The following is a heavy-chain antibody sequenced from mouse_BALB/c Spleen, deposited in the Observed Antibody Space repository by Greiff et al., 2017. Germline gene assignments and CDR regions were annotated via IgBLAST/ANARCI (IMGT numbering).Heavy chain of an antibody. V-gene: IGHV2-2*02. CDR2: IWSGGST. Sequence: QVQLKESGPGLVQPSQSLSITCTVSGFSLTSYGVHWVRQSPGKGLEWLGVIWSGGSTDYNAAFISRLSISKDNSKSQVFFKMNSLQANDTAIYYCASYYRYDDYYAMDYWGQGTSVTVSS. D-gene: IGHD2-14*01. CDR3: ASYYRYDDYYAMDY. CDR1: GFSLTSYG. J-gene: IGHJ4*01.